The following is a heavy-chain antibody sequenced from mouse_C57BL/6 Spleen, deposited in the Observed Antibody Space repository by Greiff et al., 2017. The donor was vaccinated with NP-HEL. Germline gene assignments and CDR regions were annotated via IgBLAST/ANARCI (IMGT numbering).Heavy chain of an antibody. CDR2: IDPEGGDT. J-gene: IGHJ4*01. D-gene: IGHD2-12*01. CDR1: GFNINDYY. CDR3: ATSDDADLAMDD. Sequence: EVQLQQSGAELVRPGASVKLSCTASGFNINDYYMHWVKQRPEQGLEWIGRIDPEGGDTEYAPTFQGKATMTADTSSNPAFLQLTRLTSEDTAVYSGATSDDADLAMDDWGQGTSVTASS. V-gene: IGHV14-1*01.